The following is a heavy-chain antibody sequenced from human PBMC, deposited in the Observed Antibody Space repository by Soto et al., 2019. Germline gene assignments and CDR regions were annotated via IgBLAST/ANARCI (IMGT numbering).Heavy chain of an antibody. V-gene: IGHV2-5*02. Sequence: QITLKESGPTLVKPTQTLTLTCTFSGFSLSTSGVGVGWIRQPPGKPLEWLALIYWDDDKRYSPSLKSRLTITKDTSKNQVVLTMTNMDPVDTATYYCALGKDYGDYSDAFDIWGQGTMVTVSS. D-gene: IGHD4-17*01. CDR2: IYWDDDK. CDR3: ALGKDYGDYSDAFDI. J-gene: IGHJ3*02. CDR1: GFSLSTSGVG.